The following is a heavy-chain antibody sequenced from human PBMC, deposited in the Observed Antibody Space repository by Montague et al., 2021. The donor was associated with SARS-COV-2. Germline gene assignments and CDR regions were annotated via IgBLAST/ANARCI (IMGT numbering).Heavy chain of an antibody. V-gene: IGHV3-30*04. Sequence: SRRLSCAASGFTFSSYAMHLVRQAPGKGLEWVAVISYDGSNKYYADSVKGRFTISRDNSKNTLYLQMNSLRAEDTAVYYCARSLAATLLVYFDYWGQGTLVTVSS. CDR3: ARSLAATLLVYFDY. CDR2: ISYDGSNK. CDR1: GFTFSSYA. J-gene: IGHJ4*02. D-gene: IGHD2-15*01.